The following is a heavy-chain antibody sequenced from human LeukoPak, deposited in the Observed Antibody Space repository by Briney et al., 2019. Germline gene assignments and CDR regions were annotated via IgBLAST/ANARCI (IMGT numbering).Heavy chain of an antibody. CDR1: GFTFSSYV. J-gene: IGHJ4*02. CDR2: ISGSGGST. Sequence: PGGSLGLSCAASGFTFSSYVMSWVRQAPGKGLEWVSTISGSGGSTYYADSVKGRFTISRDNSKNTLSLQMNSLRAEDTAVYYCAKGSAYADFWGQGTLVTVSS. V-gene: IGHV3-23*01. D-gene: IGHD3-3*01. CDR3: AKGSAYADF.